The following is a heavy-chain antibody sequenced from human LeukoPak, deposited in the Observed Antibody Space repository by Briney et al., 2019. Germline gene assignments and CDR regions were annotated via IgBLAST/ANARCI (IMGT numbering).Heavy chain of an antibody. CDR3: ARAYSSGSAIDP. Sequence: PSETLSLTCTVSGGSISSYYWSWIRQPPGKGLEWIGYIYYSGSTNYSPSLKSRVTISVDTSKNQFSLKLSSVTAADTAVYYCARAYSSGSAIDPWGQGTLVTVSS. J-gene: IGHJ5*02. D-gene: IGHD6-19*01. CDR2: IYYSGST. CDR1: GGSISSYY. V-gene: IGHV4-59*12.